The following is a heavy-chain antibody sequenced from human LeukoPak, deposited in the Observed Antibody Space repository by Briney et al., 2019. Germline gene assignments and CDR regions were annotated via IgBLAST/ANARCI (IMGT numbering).Heavy chain of an antibody. J-gene: IGHJ6*02. CDR1: GGSIRSYY. Sequence: SETLSLTCTVSGGSIRSYYWSWIRQPPGKGLEWIGYIYYSGSTNYNPSLKSRVTISVDTSKNQFSLKLSSVTAADTAVYYCARRIAAWGYYYYGMDVWGQGTTVTVSS. D-gene: IGHD6-6*01. CDR3: ARRIAAWGYYYYGMDV. V-gene: IGHV4-59*08. CDR2: IYYSGST.